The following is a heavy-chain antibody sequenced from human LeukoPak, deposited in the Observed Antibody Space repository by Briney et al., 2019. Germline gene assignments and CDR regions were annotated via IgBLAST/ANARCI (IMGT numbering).Heavy chain of an antibody. J-gene: IGHJ4*02. CDR1: GFTFSTYG. D-gene: IGHD5-24*01. V-gene: IGHV3-23*01. CDR2: ISGGGGNT. Sequence: PGGSLRLSCAASGFTFSTYGMSWVRQAPGKGLEWVSAISGGGGNTYYADSVKGRFTISRDNSKNTLYLQMNSLRAEDTAVYYCAKDHVEMATIGHFDYWGQGTLVTVSS. CDR3: AKDHVEMATIGHFDY.